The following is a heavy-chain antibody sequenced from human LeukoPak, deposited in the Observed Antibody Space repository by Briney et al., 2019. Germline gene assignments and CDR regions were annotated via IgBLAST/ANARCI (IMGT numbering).Heavy chain of an antibody. Sequence: PSQTLSLTCTVSGRSISSGGYYWSWIRQHPGKGLEWIGYIYYSGSTYYNPSLKSRVTISVDTSKNQFSLKLSSVTAADTAVYYCARGWFGEFNFDYWGQGTLVTVSS. CDR1: GRSISSGGYY. CDR3: ARGWFGEFNFDY. CDR2: IYYSGST. V-gene: IGHV4-31*03. D-gene: IGHD3-10*01. J-gene: IGHJ4*02.